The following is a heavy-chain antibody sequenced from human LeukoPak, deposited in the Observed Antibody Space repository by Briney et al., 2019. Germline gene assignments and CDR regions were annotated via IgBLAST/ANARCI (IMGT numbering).Heavy chain of an antibody. CDR1: GGSISSYY. CDR2: IYYSGST. V-gene: IGHV4-59*08. CDR3: ARQPGDHATYGMDV. Sequence: PSETLSLTCTVSGGSISSYYWSWIRQPPGKGLEWIGYIYYSGSTNYNPSLKSRVTISVDTSKNQFSLKLSSVTAADTAVYYCARQPGDHATYGMDVWGQGTTVTVSS. D-gene: IGHD7-27*01. J-gene: IGHJ6*02.